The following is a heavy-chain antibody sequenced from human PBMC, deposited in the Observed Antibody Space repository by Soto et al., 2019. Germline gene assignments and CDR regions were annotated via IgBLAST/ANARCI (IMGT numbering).Heavy chain of an antibody. CDR3: ARQNCSSTSCYPYTYYGMDV. CDR1: GYSFTSYW. Sequence: GESLKISCKGSGYSFTSYWIGWVRQMPGKGLEWMGIIYPGDSGTRYSPSFQGQVTISADKSISTAYLQWSSLKASDTAMYYCARQNCSSTSCYPYTYYGMDVWGQGTTVTVSS. V-gene: IGHV5-51*01. D-gene: IGHD2-2*01. J-gene: IGHJ6*02. CDR2: IYPGDSGT.